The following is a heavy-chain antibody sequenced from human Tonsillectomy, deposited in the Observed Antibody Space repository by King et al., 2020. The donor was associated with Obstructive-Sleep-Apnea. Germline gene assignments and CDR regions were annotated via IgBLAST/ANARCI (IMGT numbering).Heavy chain of an antibody. CDR1: GFSLGTSGVG. V-gene: IGHV2-5*02. J-gene: IGHJ4*02. Sequence: NLKESGPALGEPTQTLTLTGTFSGFSLGTSGVGVGWIRQPSGKALEWLALIYWDDDKRYSPSLKSRLTITKDTSKNQVVLTMTYMDPVDTATYYCAHRRPLTYYFDYWGQGTLVTVSS. CDR3: AHRRPLTYYFDY. CDR2: IYWDDDK.